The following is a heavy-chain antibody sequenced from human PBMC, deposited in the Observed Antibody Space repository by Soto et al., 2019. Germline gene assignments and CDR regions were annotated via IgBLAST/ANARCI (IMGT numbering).Heavy chain of an antibody. CDR3: ARAGYVWGSYRPLYYFDY. J-gene: IGHJ4*02. CDR1: GGSISSYY. Sequence: PSETLSLTCTVSGGSISSYYWSWIRQPPGKGLEWIGYIYYSGSTNYNPSLKSRVTISVDTSKNQFSLKLSSVTAADTAVYYCARAGYVWGSYRPLYYFDYSGQGTPVTVSS. V-gene: IGHV4-59*01. CDR2: IYYSGST. D-gene: IGHD3-16*02.